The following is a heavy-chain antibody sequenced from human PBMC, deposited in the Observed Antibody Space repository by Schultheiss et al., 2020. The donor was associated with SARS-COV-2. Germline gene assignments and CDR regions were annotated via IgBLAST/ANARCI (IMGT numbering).Heavy chain of an antibody. CDR3: ARQDIVVVPAGNNWFDP. J-gene: IGHJ5*02. V-gene: IGHV5-51*01. CDR2: IYPGDSDT. D-gene: IGHD2-2*01. CDR1: GYSFTSYW. Sequence: GGSLRLSCKGSGYSFTSYWIGWVRQMPGKGLEWMGIIYPGDSDTRYSPSFQGQVTISADKSISTAYLQWSSLKASDTAMYYCARQDIVVVPAGNNWFDPWGQGTLATVSS.